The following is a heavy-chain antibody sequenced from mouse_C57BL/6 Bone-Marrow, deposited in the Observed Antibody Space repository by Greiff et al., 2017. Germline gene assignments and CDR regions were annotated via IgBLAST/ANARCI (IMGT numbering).Heavy chain of an antibody. V-gene: IGHV5-17*01. J-gene: IGHJ2*01. D-gene: IGHD1-1*01. CDR1: GFTFSDYG. CDR3: ARGGITARDYFDY. CDR2: ISSGSSTI. Sequence: EVQLVESGGGLVKPGGSLKLSCAASGFTFSDYGMHWVRQAPEKGLEWVAYISSGSSTIYYADTVKGRFTISRDNAKNTLFLQMTSLRSEDTAMYYCARGGITARDYFDYWGQGTTLTVSS.